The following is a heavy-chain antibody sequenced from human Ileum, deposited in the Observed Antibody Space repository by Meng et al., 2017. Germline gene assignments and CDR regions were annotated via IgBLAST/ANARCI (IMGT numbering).Heavy chain of an antibody. Sequence: QVQLEESGLGLVMPSGNLSLTCAVPGDYISTHWWNWVRQPPGKGLEWIGEIYHSGAFNYNPSLRSRVTISVDKSKNQLSLKLGSLTAADTAVYYCARGAIGTRPFDYWGQGTLVTVSS. CDR3: ARGAIGTRPFDY. V-gene: IGHV4-4*02. CDR1: GDYISTHW. D-gene: IGHD2-21*01. J-gene: IGHJ4*02. CDR2: IYHSGAF.